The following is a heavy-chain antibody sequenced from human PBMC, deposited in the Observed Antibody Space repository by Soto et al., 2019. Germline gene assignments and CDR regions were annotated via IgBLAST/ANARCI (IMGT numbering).Heavy chain of an antibody. CDR3: VRGTYCGASCYFAREY. D-gene: IGHD2-21*01. V-gene: IGHV1-69*01. CDR2: INPMSRTA. Sequence: VQLVQSGSEVKKPGSSVKVSCKASVDTSTTYVVSWVRQAPGNGLEWMGGINPMSRTAKYAEKYSGRVTITADEATKTVYLDLTTLRFEDTAVYFCVRGTYCGASCYFAREYWGQGTLVAVSS. J-gene: IGHJ4*02. CDR1: VDTSTTYV.